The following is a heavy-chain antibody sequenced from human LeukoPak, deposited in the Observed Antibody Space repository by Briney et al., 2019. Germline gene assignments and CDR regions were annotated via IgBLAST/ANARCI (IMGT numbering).Heavy chain of an antibody. Sequence: GGSLRLSCAASGFTFSSYWMHWVRQAPGKGLVWVSRINTDGSSTTYADSVKGRFTISRDNAKNSLYLQINSLRAEDTAVYYCARVVRVRGSYLYYMDVWGKGTTVTISS. CDR1: GFTFSSYW. CDR2: INTDGSST. J-gene: IGHJ6*03. V-gene: IGHV3-74*01. D-gene: IGHD1-26*01. CDR3: ARVVRVRGSYLYYMDV.